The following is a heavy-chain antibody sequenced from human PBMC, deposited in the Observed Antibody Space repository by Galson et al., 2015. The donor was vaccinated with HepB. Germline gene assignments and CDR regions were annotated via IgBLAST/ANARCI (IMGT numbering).Heavy chain of an antibody. Sequence: SLRLSCAGSGFTFDDNAMHWVRQAPGKGLEWVSGINWNSGSIEYADSVKGRFTISRDNAKNSLYLQMNSLRAEDTALYYCAKGGITMVQGVISWGKGTTVTVSS. V-gene: IGHV3-9*01. CDR3: AKGGITMVQGVIS. CDR1: GFTFDDNA. D-gene: IGHD3-10*01. J-gene: IGHJ6*04. CDR2: INWNSGSI.